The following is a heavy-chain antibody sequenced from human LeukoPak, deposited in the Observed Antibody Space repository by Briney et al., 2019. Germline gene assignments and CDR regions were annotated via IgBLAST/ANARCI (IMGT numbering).Heavy chain of an antibody. V-gene: IGHV3-7*01. D-gene: IGHD4/OR15-4a*01. CDR1: GFTFSDYY. CDR3: ARDVDYANPRHDY. CDR2: INLRGSEK. Sequence: PGGSLRLSCAASGFTFSDYYMSWIRQAPGKGLEWVANINLRGSEKYYVDSVKGRFTISRDNANNSVYLQMNSLRSEDTAVYYCARDVDYANPRHDYWGQGTLVTVSS. J-gene: IGHJ4*02.